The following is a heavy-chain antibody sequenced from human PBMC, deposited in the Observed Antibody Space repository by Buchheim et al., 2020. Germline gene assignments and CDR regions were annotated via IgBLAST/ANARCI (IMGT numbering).Heavy chain of an antibody. CDR1: GFTFSSYW. V-gene: IGHV3-7*01. CDR2: IKQDGSEK. D-gene: IGHD2-2*01. CDR3: ARVVPAAIRAYGMDV. J-gene: IGHJ6*02. Sequence: EVQLVESGGGLVQPGGSLRLSCAASGFTFSSYWMSWVRQAPGKGLEWVANIKQDGSEKYYADSVKGRFTISRDNAKKSLYLQMNSLRAEDTAVYYCARVVPAAIRAYGMDVWGQGTT.